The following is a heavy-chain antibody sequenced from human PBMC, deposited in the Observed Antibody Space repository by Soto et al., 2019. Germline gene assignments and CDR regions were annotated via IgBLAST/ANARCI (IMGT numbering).Heavy chain of an antibody. CDR3: AIVVVTAPWYYYGMDV. CDR1: GYTFTSYG. Sequence: XVKVSCKASGYTFTSYGISWVRHAPGQGLEWMGWISAYNGNTNYAQKLQGRVTMTTDTSTSTAYMELRSLRSEHTAVYYCAIVVVTAPWYYYGMDVWGQGTTVTVSS. D-gene: IGHD2-21*02. V-gene: IGHV1-18*01. CDR2: ISAYNGNT. J-gene: IGHJ6*02.